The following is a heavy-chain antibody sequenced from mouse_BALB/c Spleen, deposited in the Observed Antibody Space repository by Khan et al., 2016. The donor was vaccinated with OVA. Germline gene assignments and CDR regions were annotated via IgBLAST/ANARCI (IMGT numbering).Heavy chain of an antibody. V-gene: IGHV3-2*02. D-gene: IGHD1-1*01. CDR2: ISYSGST. CDR1: GYSITSDYA. Sequence: EVQLQESGPGLVKPSQSLSLTCTVTGYSITSDYAWNWIRQFPGNKLEWMGYISYSGSTSYNPSLKSRISITRDTSKNQFFLQLNSVTTEDTATCYCARPLIYYYGISPYWGQGTLVTVS. CDR3: ARPLIYYYGISPY. J-gene: IGHJ3*01.